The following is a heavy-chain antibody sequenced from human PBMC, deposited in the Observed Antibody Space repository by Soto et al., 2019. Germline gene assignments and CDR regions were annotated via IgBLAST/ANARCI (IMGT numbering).Heavy chain of an antibody. D-gene: IGHD1-1*01. CDR3: VKDDVSGIPFSDY. V-gene: IGHV3-23*01. Sequence: GGSLRLSCAASGFTFDDYAMPWVRQAPGKGLEWVSTIGDSGARTYYVDSVRGRFTISRDNSRNTLYLQMNDLRAEDTAVYYCVKDDVSGIPFSDYWGRGTLVTVSS. CDR1: GFTFDDYA. J-gene: IGHJ4*02. CDR2: IGDSGART.